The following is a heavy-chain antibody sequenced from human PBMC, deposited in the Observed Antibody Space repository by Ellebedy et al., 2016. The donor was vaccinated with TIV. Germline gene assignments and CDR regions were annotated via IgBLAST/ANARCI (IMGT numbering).Heavy chain of an antibody. V-gene: IGHV3-7*01. Sequence: GESLKISCAASGFTFSLNWMYWVRQAPGKGLEWVANIKEDGSEEYYVDSVKGRFTISRDNAKNTLYLQMNSLRAEDTAVYYCARGLGVIVGYWGQGTLVTVSS. J-gene: IGHJ4*02. CDR1: GFTFSLNW. CDR3: ARGLGVIVGY. D-gene: IGHD2-21*01. CDR2: IKEDGSEE.